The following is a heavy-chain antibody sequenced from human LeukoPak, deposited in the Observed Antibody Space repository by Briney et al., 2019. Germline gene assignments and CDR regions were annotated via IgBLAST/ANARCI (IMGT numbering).Heavy chain of an antibody. CDR3: ANRYCSGGSCHRGY. CDR1: GFTFSNYG. CDR2: IQYDGSNK. J-gene: IGHJ4*02. D-gene: IGHD2-15*01. Sequence: PGGSLRLSCAASGFTFSNYGMHWVRQAPRKGLEWVAFIQYDGSNKYYADSVKGRFTISRDNSKNTLYLQMNSLRAEDTALYYCANRYCSGGSCHRGYWGQGTLVTVSS. V-gene: IGHV3-30*02.